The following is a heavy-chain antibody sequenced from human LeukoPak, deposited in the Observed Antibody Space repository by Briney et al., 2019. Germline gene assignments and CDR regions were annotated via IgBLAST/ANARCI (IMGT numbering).Heavy chain of an antibody. CDR2: ISSSGSTI. Sequence: GGPLRLSCAASGFTFSDYYMSWIRQAPGKGMEWVSYISSSGSTIYYADSVKGRFTISRDNAKNSLYLQMNSLRAEDTAVYYCARVEAAASYGMDVWGQGTTVTVSS. V-gene: IGHV3-11*01. J-gene: IGHJ6*02. CDR1: GFTFSDYY. D-gene: IGHD2-2*01. CDR3: ARVEAAASYGMDV.